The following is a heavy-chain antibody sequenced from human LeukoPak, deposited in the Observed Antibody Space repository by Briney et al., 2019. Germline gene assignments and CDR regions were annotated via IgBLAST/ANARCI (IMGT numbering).Heavy chain of an antibody. CDR1: GFTFSSYS. CDR3: ARDGSSWRDSPPDY. V-gene: IGHV3-21*01. Sequence: PGGSLRLSCAASGFTFSSYSMNWVRQAPGKGLEWVSLISSSSSYIYYADSVKGRFTISRDNAKNSLYLQMNSLRVEDTAVYYCARDGSSWRDSPPDYWGQGTLVTVSS. J-gene: IGHJ4*02. D-gene: IGHD6-13*01. CDR2: ISSSSSYI.